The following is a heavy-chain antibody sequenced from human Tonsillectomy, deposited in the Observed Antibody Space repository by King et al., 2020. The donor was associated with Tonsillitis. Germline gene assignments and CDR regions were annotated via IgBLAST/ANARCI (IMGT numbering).Heavy chain of an antibody. CDR1: GFTFSSYS. J-gene: IGHJ6*02. D-gene: IGHD3-10*01. CDR2: ISSSSSYI. Sequence: QLVQSGGGLVKPGGSLRVSCAASGFTFSSYSMNWVRQAPGKGLEWVASISSSSSYIYYADSVKGRFTITRDNDKNSMYLQINSLSAEDTAVYYCARDVGFGEWDCYYGMDVWGQGTTVTVSS. CDR3: ARDVGFGEWDCYYGMDV. V-gene: IGHV3-21*01.